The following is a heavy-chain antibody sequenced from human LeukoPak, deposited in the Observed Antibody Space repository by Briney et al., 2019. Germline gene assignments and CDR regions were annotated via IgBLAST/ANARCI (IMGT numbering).Heavy chain of an antibody. CDR3: ARQEYSSGWFLDY. CDR1: GFTFSSYA. J-gene: IGHJ4*02. D-gene: IGHD6-19*01. CDR2: IGPSGTAI. Sequence: GGSLRLSCAASGFTFSSYAMNWVRQAPGRGLEWVSYIGPSGTAIYYADSVKGRFTISRDNARNSLFLQMNSLRAEDTAVYYCARQEYSSGWFLDYWGQGTLVTVSS. V-gene: IGHV3-48*03.